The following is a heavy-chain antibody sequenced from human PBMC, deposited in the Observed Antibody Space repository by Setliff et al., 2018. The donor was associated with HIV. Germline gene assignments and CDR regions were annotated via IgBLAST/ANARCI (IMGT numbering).Heavy chain of an antibody. J-gene: IGHJ2*01. CDR2: IYYSGAS. CDR1: GGSISSSSYY. CDR3: ARAKYYYDTGAYYGSRDWYFDL. D-gene: IGHD3-22*01. V-gene: IGHV4-39*07. Sequence: SETLSLTCTVSGGSISSSSYYWDWIRQPPGKGLEWIATIYYSGASHYNPSLKSRVTISVYTSKNQFSLKLNSVTAADTAVYYCARAKYYYDTGAYYGSRDWYFDLWGRGTLVTVSS.